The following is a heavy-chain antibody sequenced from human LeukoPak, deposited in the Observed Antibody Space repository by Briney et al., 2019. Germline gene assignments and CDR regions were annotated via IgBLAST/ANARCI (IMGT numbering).Heavy chain of an antibody. CDR1: GYIFTSYS. CDR3: AREEGAPIAAANI. D-gene: IGHD6-13*01. Sequence: EASVKVSCKASGYIFTSYSISWVRQAPGQGLEWMGWNSAYNGDTNYVQKFQGRVTMTTDTSTSTAYMELKSLRSDDTAVYYCAREEGAPIAAANIWGLGTKVTVSS. J-gene: IGHJ3*02. CDR2: NSAYNGDT. V-gene: IGHV1-18*01.